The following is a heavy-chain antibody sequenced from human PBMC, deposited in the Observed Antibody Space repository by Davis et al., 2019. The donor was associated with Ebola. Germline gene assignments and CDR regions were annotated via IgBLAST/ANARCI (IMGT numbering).Heavy chain of an antibody. D-gene: IGHD2-8*01. V-gene: IGHV4-39*07. CDR2: VYYSGST. CDR3: ARSSRSYCTNGVCYPYYFDY. Sequence: SETLSLTCFVSGASISNSSYYWGWIRQSPGKGLEWIGDVYYSGSTYYNPSLKSRVTISVDTSKNQFSLKLSSVTAADTAVYYCARSSRSYCTNGVCYPYYFDYWGQGTLVTVSS. CDR1: GASISNSSYY. J-gene: IGHJ4*02.